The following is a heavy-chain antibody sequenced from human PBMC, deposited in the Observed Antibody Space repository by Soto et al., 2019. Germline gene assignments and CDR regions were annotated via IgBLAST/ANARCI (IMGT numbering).Heavy chain of an antibody. J-gene: IGHJ5*02. CDR2: IIPMFGTT. Sequence: SVKVSCKASGGTFSTYTMSWVRQAPGQGLEWMGGIIPMFGTTTYAENFQGRVTITADESTSTAYMELTSLRSEDAAVYYCTRDLYYFDSSAYYGHNWFDPWGQGTRVTVSS. V-gene: IGHV1-69*13. D-gene: IGHD3-22*01. CDR1: GGTFSTYT. CDR3: TRDLYYFDSSAYYGHNWFDP.